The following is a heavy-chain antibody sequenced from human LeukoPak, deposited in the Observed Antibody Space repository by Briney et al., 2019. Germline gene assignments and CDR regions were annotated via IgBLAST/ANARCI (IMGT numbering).Heavy chain of an antibody. D-gene: IGHD1-26*01. CDR3: ARDMVGATVDAFDI. J-gene: IGHJ3*02. V-gene: IGHV4-30-4*08. Sequence: PSETLSLTCTVSGGSISSYYWSWIRQPPGKGLEWIGYIYYSGSTYYNPSLKSRVTISVDTSKNQFSLKLSSVTAADTAVYYCARDMVGATVDAFDIWGQGTMVTVSS. CDR2: IYYSGST. CDR1: GGSISSYY.